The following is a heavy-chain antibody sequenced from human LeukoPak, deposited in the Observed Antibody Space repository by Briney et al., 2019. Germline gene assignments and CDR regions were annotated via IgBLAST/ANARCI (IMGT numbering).Heavy chain of an antibody. CDR3: AKDKVLRFLEWLQPPNWFDP. CDR2: ISGSGGST. CDR1: GFTFSSYA. Sequence: GGSLRLSCAASGFTFSSYAMSWVRQAPGKGLEWVSAISGSGGSTYYADSVKGRFTISRDNSKNTLYLQMNSLRAEDTAVYYCAKDKVLRFLEWLQPPNWFDPWGQGTLVTVSS. J-gene: IGHJ5*02. D-gene: IGHD3-3*01. V-gene: IGHV3-23*01.